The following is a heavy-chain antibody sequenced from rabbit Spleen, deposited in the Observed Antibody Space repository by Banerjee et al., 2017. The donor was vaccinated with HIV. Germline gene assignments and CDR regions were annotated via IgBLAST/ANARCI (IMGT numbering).Heavy chain of an antibody. CDR3: ARDGAGGSYFAL. CDR1: GFSFSSNW. J-gene: IGHJ4*01. Sequence: QEQLVESGGGLVKPGGTLTLTCTVSGFSFSSNWICWVRQAPGKGLEWIACIDTSDGDTDYANWPKGRFTISRENAQNTVFLQMTSLTAADTATYFCARDGAGGSYFALWGPGTLVTVS. D-gene: IGHD8-1*01. V-gene: IGHV1S45*01. CDR2: IDTSDGDT.